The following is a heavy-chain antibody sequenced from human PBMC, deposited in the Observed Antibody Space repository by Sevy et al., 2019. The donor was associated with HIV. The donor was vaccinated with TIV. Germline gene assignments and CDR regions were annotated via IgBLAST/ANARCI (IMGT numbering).Heavy chain of an antibody. D-gene: IGHD3-3*01. V-gene: IGHV3-33*01. CDR3: AREGLLEWLFSFDY. CDR1: GFTFSSYA. Sequence: GESLKISCAASGFTFSSYAIHWVRQAPGKGLEWVAVIWYDGTNEYYADSVKGRFTISRDNSKNTQKLQMNSQRAEDTAVYYCAREGLLEWLFSFDYWGQGTLVTVSS. J-gene: IGHJ4*02. CDR2: IWYDGTNE.